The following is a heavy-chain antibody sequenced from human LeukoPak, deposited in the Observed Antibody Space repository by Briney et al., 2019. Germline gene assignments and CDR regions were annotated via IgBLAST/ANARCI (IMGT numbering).Heavy chain of an antibody. CDR3: ARLTNSEEAFDI. J-gene: IGHJ3*02. V-gene: IGHV5-51*01. CDR2: FDPEDSGT. D-gene: IGHD3-3*01. Sequence: GESLKISCQGSGYTFSNYFVAWVRQMPGEGLEWTGIFDPEDSGTRYSPSFRGQVTISADKSISTAYLQWSSLKASDTAMYYCARLTNSEEAFDIWGQGTMVTVSS. CDR1: GYTFSNYF.